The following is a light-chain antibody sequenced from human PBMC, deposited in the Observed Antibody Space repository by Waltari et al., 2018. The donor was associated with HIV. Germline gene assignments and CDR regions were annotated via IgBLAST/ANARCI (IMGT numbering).Light chain of an antibody. J-gene: IGLJ1*01. V-gene: IGLV2-14*03. CDR3: SSYTSSRSYV. CDR1: SSDVGGYHY. Sequence: QSALTQPASVSGSPGQSITISCTGPSSDVGGYHYVSWYQQHPGKAPKLMIYAVSNRPSGVSNRFSGSKSGNTASLTISGLQAEDEADYYCSSYTSSRSYVFGTGTRVTV. CDR2: AVS.